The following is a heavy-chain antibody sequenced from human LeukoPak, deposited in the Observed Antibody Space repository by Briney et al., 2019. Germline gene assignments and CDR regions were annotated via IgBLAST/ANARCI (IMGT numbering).Heavy chain of an antibody. J-gene: IGHJ3*02. V-gene: IGHV1-46*03. CDR3: ARDQGFSGWFHDAFDI. CDR2: INPSGGST. Sequence: ASVKVSCKASGYTFTSYYMHLVRQAPGQGLEWMGIINPSGGSTSYAQKFQGRVTMTRDTSTSTVYMELSSLRSEDTAVYYCARDQGFSGWFHDAFDIWGQGTMVTVSS. CDR1: GYTFTSYY. D-gene: IGHD6-19*01.